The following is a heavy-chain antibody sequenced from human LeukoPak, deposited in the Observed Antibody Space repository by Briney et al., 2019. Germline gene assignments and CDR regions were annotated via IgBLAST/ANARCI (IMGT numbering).Heavy chain of an antibody. V-gene: IGHV1-18*01. D-gene: IGHD2-8*02. J-gene: IGHJ4*02. CDR2: ISAYSGNT. Sequence: ASVKVSCKASGYTFTDYSIGWVRQAPGQGLEWMGWISAYSGNTNYAQKLQDRVTVTTDTSTRTAYMELRSLTSDDTAVYYCARGSYWWVSEGYFDYWGQGTLVTVSS. CDR3: ARGSYWWVSEGYFDY. CDR1: GYTFTDYS.